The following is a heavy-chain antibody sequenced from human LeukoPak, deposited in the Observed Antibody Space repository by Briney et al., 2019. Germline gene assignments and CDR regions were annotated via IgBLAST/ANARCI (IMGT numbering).Heavy chain of an antibody. CDR3: ARSRTGSGFLFDY. V-gene: IGHV1-2*02. CDR1: GYTFTGYY. Sequence: ASVKVSCKASGYTFTGYYIHWIRQAPGQGLEWMGWVNPHSGGTNYAQKFQGRVTMTRDTSISTAYMELSRLRSDDTAVYSCARSRTGSGFLFDYWGQGTLVTVSS. J-gene: IGHJ4*02. CDR2: VNPHSGGT. D-gene: IGHD3-10*01.